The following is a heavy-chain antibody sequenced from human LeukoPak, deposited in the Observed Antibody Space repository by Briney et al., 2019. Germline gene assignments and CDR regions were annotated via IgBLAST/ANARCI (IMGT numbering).Heavy chain of an antibody. CDR1: GYSFTSYW. V-gene: IGHV1-8*02. Sequence: GESLKISCKGSGYSFTSYWIGWVRQATGQGLEWMGWMNPNSGNTGYAQKFQGRVTMTRNTSISTAYMELSSLRSEDTAVYYCAINDYGGNPRPFDYWGQGTLVTVSS. CDR3: AINDYGGNPRPFDY. D-gene: IGHD4-23*01. CDR2: MNPNSGNT. J-gene: IGHJ4*02.